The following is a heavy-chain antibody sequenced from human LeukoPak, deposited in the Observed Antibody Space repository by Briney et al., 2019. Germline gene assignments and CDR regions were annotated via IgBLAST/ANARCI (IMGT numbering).Heavy chain of an antibody. J-gene: IGHJ4*02. CDR2: IYYSGTT. CDR3: ARGPGHSFKY. Sequence: PSETLSLTCTVAGGSICSYYWTWIRQPPGKGLEWIGYIYYSGTTYYNPSLKSRVTVSVDISADMSTTRVSLNLKSVTAADTAIYYCARGPGHSFKYWGQGTRVTVSS. D-gene: IGHD1-1*01. V-gene: IGHV4-59*12. CDR1: GGSICSYY.